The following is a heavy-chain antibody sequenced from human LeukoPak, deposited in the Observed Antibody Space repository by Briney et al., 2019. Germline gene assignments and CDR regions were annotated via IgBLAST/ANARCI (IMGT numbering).Heavy chain of an antibody. J-gene: IGHJ6*03. V-gene: IGHV4-34*01. CDR3: ARGSAAGTSGSTYYYYYMDV. Sequence: PSETLSLTCAVYGGSFSGYYWSWIRQPPGKGLEWIGEINHSGSTNYNPSLKSRVTISVDTSKNQFSLKLSSVTAADTAVYYCARGSAAGTSGSTYYYYYMDVWGKGTTVTVSS. CDR2: INHSGST. D-gene: IGHD6-13*01. CDR1: GGSFSGYY.